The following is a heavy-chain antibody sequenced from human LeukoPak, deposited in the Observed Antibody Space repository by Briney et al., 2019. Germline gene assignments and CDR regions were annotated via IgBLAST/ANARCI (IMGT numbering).Heavy chain of an antibody. D-gene: IGHD3-22*01. J-gene: IGHJ4*02. Sequence: GGSLRLSCAASGFTFSSYAMSWVRQAPGKGLEWVSGISGSGGSTYYADSVKGRFTISRDNSKNTLYLQINSLRAEDTAVYYCAKEGGNYYDSSGYPLGYWGQGTLVTVSS. CDR2: ISGSGGST. CDR1: GFTFSSYA. CDR3: AKEGGNYYDSSGYPLGY. V-gene: IGHV3-23*01.